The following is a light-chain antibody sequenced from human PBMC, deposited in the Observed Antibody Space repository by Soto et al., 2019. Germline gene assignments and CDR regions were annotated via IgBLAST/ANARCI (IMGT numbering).Light chain of an antibody. CDR2: EVA. CDR1: SSDIGFYNY. Sequence: QPASVSGSPGQSITISCTGTSSDIGFYNYVSWYQQHPGNAPRLIIFEVAKRPSGVSSRFSGSKSGNTASLTISGLQAEDEADYHCSSYTNTSPLYVFGTGTKLTVL. V-gene: IGLV2-14*01. J-gene: IGLJ1*01. CDR3: SSYTNTSPLYV.